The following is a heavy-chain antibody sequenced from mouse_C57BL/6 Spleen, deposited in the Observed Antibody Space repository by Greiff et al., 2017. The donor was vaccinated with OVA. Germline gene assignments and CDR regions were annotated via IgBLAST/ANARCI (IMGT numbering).Heavy chain of an antibody. CDR3: VRNWDPYYFDY. J-gene: IGHJ2*01. Sequence: EVKLVESGGGLVQPKGSLKLSCAASGFSFNTYAMNWVRQAPGKGLEWVARIRSKSNNYATYYADSVKVRFTISRDDSESMLYLQMNNLKTEDTAMYYCVRNWDPYYFDYWGQGTTLTVSS. V-gene: IGHV10-1*01. D-gene: IGHD4-1*01. CDR1: GFSFNTYA. CDR2: IRSKSNNYAT.